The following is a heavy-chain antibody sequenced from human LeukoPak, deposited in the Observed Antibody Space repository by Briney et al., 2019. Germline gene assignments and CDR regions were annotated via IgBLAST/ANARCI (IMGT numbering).Heavy chain of an antibody. V-gene: IGHV4-34*01. CDR1: GGSFSGYY. D-gene: IGHD3-10*01. CDR2: INHSGST. J-gene: IGHJ5*02. Sequence: SETLSLTCAVYGGSFSGYYWSWIRQPPGKGLEWIGEINHSGSTNYNPSLKSRVTISVDTSKNQFSLKLSSVTAADTAVYYCAREQLWFGVSVGWFDPWGQGTLVTVSS. CDR3: AREQLWFGVSVGWFDP.